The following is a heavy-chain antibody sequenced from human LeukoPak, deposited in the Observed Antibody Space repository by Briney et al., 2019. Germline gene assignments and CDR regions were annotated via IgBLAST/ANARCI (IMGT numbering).Heavy chain of an antibody. J-gene: IGHJ4*02. CDR1: GGPLSSYY. Sequence: SETPSPTCTVSGGPLSSYYWGWVREPPREGLGWVGYIYYSGSTNYNPSLKSRVTISVDTSKNQFSLKLSSVTAADTAVYYCARARYSYGDGTFDYWGQGTLVTVSS. V-gene: IGHV4-59*01. CDR3: ARARYSYGDGTFDY. D-gene: IGHD5-18*01. CDR2: IYYSGST.